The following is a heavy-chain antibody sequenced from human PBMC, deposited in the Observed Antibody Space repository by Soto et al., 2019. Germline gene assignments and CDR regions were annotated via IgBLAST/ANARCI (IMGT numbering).Heavy chain of an antibody. CDR2: IYYSGST. CDR1: GGSISSSSYY. D-gene: IGHD3-3*01. CDR3: ARQVGGFLDLSY. Sequence: SSETLSLTCTVSGGSISSSSYYWGWIRQPPGKGLEWIGSIYYSGSTYYNPSLKSRVTMSVDTSKNQFSLKLSSVTAADTAVYYCARQVGGFLDLSYWGQGTLVTVSS. V-gene: IGHV4-39*01. J-gene: IGHJ4*02.